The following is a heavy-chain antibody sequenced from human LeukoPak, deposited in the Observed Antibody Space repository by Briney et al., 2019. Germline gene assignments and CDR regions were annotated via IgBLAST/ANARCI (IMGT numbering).Heavy chain of an antibody. J-gene: IGHJ5*02. CDR3: ARPREGSGWGSCWFDP. CDR1: GGSISSSSYY. V-gene: IGHV4-39*01. Sequence: SETLSLTCTVSGGSISSSSYYWGWIRQPPGKGLEWIGSIYYSGSTYYNPSLKSRVTISVDTSKNQFSLKLSSATAADTAVYYCARPREGSGWGSCWFDPWGQGTLVTVSS. D-gene: IGHD6-19*01. CDR2: IYYSGST.